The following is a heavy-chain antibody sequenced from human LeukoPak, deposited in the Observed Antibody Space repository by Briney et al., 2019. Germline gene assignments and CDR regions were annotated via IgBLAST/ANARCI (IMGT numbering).Heavy chain of an antibody. V-gene: IGHV3-66*01. J-gene: IGHJ4*02. Sequence: PGGSLRLSCAASGFTVSSNYMSWVRQAPGKGLEWVSVIYSGGSTYYADSVKGRFTISRDNSKNTLYLQMNSLRAEDTAVYYCASPGLRLGYYFDYWGQGTLVTVSS. CDR3: ASPGLRLGYYFDY. CDR2: IYSGGST. D-gene: IGHD5/OR15-5a*01. CDR1: GFTVSSNY.